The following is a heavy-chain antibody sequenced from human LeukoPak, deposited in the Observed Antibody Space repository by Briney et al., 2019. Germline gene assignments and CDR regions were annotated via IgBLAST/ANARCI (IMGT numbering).Heavy chain of an antibody. D-gene: IGHD6-13*01. J-gene: IGHJ4*02. V-gene: IGHV4-38-2*02. CDR2: IYHSGST. CDR3: ARLVGSSWYHEVLFGRDY. Sequence: SETLSLTCTVSGYSISSGYYWGWIRQPPGKGLEWIGSIYHSGSTYYNPSLKSRVTISVDTSKNQFSLKLTSVTAADTAMYYCARLVGSSWYHEVLFGRDYWGQGTLVTVSS. CDR1: GYSISSGYY.